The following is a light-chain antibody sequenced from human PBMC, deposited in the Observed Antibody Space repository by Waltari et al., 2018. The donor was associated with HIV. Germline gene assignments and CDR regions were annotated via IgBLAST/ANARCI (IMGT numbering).Light chain of an antibody. CDR1: SSDIGSYY. CDR3: ATWDDNLSGVV. Sequence: VLTQPPSVSVAPGQRVTISCSGSSSDIGSYYVYWFQQLPGTAPKLLIYRNNQRPSGVPDRFSGSKSGTSAALAISGLRSEDEADYYCATWDDNLSGVVFGGGTKLTVL. J-gene: IGLJ2*01. CDR2: RNN. V-gene: IGLV1-47*01.